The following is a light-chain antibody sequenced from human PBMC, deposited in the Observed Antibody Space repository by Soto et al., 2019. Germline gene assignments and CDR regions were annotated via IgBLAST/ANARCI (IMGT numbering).Light chain of an antibody. CDR2: DAS. Sequence: EIVLTQSPATLSLSPGERATLSCRASQSVSSYLAWYQQKPSQAPRLLIYDASNRATGIPARFSGSGSGTDFTLTISSLEPEYFAVYYCQQRSNWPPAFGQGTKLEIK. CDR3: QQRSNWPPA. V-gene: IGKV3-11*01. J-gene: IGKJ2*01. CDR1: QSVSSY.